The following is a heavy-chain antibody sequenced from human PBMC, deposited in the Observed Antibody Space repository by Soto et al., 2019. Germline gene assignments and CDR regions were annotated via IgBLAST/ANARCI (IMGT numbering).Heavy chain of an antibody. D-gene: IGHD3-10*01. CDR3: ASGYGGY. Sequence: SETLSLTCAVYGGSFSGYYWSWIRQPPGKGLEWIGEINHSGSTNYNPSLKSRVTISVDTSKNQFSLKLSSVTAADTAVYYCASGYGGYWGQGTLVTVSS. J-gene: IGHJ4*02. CDR2: INHSGST. CDR1: GGSFSGYY. V-gene: IGHV4-34*01.